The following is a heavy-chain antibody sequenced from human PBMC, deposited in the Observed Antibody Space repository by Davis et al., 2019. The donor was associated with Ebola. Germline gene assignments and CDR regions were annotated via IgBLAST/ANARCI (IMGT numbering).Heavy chain of an antibody. CDR2: INFNTGSP. D-gene: IGHD6-13*01. J-gene: IGHJ6*04. V-gene: IGHV7-4-1*02. CDR1: EFIITSYY. Sequence: AASVKVSCKASEFIITSYYIHWVRQAPGQGLQWMGWINFNTGSPTYAQGFTGRFVFSFDTSVSTAYLQISSLKAEDSAIYYCARSSYSWYFSGMDVWGKGTTVTVSS. CDR3: ARSSYSWYFSGMDV.